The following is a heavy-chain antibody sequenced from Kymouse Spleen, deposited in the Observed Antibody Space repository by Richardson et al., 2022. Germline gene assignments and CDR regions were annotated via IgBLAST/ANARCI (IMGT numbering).Heavy chain of an antibody. CDR3: AKDLLLWFGDYYYYYGMDV. CDR1: GFTFDDYA. CDR2: ISWNSGSI. J-gene: IGHJ6*02. V-gene: IGHV3-9*01. D-gene: IGHD3-10*01. Sequence: EVQLVESGGGLVQPGRSLRLSCAASGFTFDDYAMHWVRQAPGKGLEWVSGISWNSGSIGYADSVKGRFTISRDNAKNSLYLQMNSLRAEDTALYYCAKDLLLWFGDYYYYYGMDVWGQGTTVTVSS.